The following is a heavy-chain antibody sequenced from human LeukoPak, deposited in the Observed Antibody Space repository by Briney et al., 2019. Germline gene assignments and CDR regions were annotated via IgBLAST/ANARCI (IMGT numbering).Heavy chain of an antibody. CDR1: GFIVSSNY. Sequence: PGGSLRLSCAASGFIVSSNYMSWVRQAPGKGLEWVSVISGSGGSTYYADSVKGRFTISRDNSKNTLYLQMNSPRAEDTAVYYCAKDSMRYYDSSGYYSDYWGQGTLVTVSS. V-gene: IGHV3-23*01. J-gene: IGHJ4*02. CDR2: ISGSGGST. CDR3: AKDSMRYYDSSGYYSDY. D-gene: IGHD3-22*01.